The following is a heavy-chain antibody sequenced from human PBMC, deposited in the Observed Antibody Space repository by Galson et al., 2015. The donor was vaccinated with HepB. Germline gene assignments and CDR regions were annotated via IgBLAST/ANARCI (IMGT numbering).Heavy chain of an antibody. D-gene: IGHD1-26*01. J-gene: IGHJ4*02. V-gene: IGHV4-34*01. CDR2: VNHGGTT. CDR1: GGSLGGHY. Sequence: LSLTCVVSGGSLGGHYWSWIRQSPGKGLQWLGEVNHGGTTKYNPSLQSRITVSIDTPKNLFSLTLKSVTAADTALYYCARSRSGMYRLIYFDSWGLGTLVTVSS. CDR3: ARSRSGMYRLIYFDS.